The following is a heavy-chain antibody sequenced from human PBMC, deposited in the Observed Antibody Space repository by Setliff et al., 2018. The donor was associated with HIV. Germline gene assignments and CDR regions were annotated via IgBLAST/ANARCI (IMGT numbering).Heavy chain of an antibody. CDR3: AKEPKLGGIAAPFDY. Sequence: GGSLRLSCAASGFTFSSYAMTWVRQAPGKGLEWVSAIRGSGGSTYYADSVKGRFTLSRDISQNTLFLQMNGLRAEDTAVYFCAKEPKLGGIAAPFDYWGQGTLVTVSS. CDR2: IRGSGGST. J-gene: IGHJ4*02. CDR1: GFTFSSYA. D-gene: IGHD6-6*01. V-gene: IGHV3-23*01.